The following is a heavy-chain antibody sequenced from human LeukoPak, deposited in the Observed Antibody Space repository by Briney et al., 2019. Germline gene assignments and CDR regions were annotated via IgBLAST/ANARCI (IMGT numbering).Heavy chain of an antibody. J-gene: IGHJ4*02. V-gene: IGHV3-23*01. CDR1: GFTFSNYD. CDR3: AKDVGRGVVRTDY. CDR2: IGDSGDRT. D-gene: IGHD3-10*01. Sequence: GGPLRLSCAASGFTFSNYDMTWVRQPPGKGLEWAPTIGDSGDRTYYVDAVKGRFTISRDNSKNTLSLQMNSLRVEDTAVYYCAKDVGRGVVRTDYWGQGTLVTVSS.